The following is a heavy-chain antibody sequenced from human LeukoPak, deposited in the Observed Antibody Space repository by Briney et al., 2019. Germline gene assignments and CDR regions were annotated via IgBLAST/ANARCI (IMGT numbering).Heavy chain of an antibody. Sequence: ASVKVSCKASGGTFSSYAISWVRQAPGQGLEWMGWISAYNGNTNYAQKLQGRVTMTTDTSTSTAYMELRSLRSDDTAVYYCAREVGYCSSTSCYDPLGDFDYWGQGTLVTVSS. CDR1: GGTFSSYA. J-gene: IGHJ4*02. CDR3: AREVGYCSSTSCYDPLGDFDY. D-gene: IGHD2-2*01. CDR2: ISAYNGNT. V-gene: IGHV1-18*01.